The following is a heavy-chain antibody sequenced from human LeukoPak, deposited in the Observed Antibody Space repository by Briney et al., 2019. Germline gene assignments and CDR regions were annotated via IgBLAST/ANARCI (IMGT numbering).Heavy chain of an antibody. CDR2: TYYRSKRYN. CDR1: GDSVSSNRAA. J-gene: IGHJ4*02. D-gene: IGHD4-17*01. Sequence: SQTLSLTCAISGDSVSSNRAAWNWIRQSPWRGLEWLGRTYYRSKRYNDYAVSAKSRMTINPATSKNQFSLQVKSVTPEDTAVYYCAREYGEWFYFDYWGQGTLVTVSS. V-gene: IGHV6-1*01. CDR3: AREYGEWFYFDY.